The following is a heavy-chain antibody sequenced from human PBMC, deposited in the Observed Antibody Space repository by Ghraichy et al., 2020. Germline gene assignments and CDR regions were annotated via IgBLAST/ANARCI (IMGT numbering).Heavy chain of an antibody. CDR2: IIPIFGTA. V-gene: IGHV1-69*13. CDR3: ARGLWFRAVAGTGLGY. J-gene: IGHJ4*02. D-gene: IGHD6-19*01. CDR1: GGTFSSYA. Sequence: SVKVSCKASGGTFSSYAISWVRQAPGQGLEWMGGIIPIFGTANYAQKFQGRVTITADESTSTAYMELSSLRSEDTAVYYCARGLWFRAVAGTGLGYWGQGTLVTVSS.